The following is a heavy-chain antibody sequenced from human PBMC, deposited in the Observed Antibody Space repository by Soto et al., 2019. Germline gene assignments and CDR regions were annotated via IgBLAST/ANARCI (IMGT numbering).Heavy chain of an antibody. D-gene: IGHD5-18*01. Sequence: SETLSLTCTVSGGSISSEGYYWSWFRQLPGKGLEWIGDIYYSGTTYHNPSLRSRLTISGDASKNQFSLKLSSVTAADTALYYCERGRAYSYGPYYFDYWGQGTLVTVSS. CDR3: ERGRAYSYGPYYFDY. J-gene: IGHJ4*02. V-gene: IGHV4-31*03. CDR1: GGSISSEGYY. CDR2: IYYSGTT.